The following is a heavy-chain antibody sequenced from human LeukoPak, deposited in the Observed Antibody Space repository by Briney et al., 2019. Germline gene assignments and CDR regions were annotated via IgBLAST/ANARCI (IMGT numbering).Heavy chain of an antibody. CDR1: GGSISSYY. V-gene: IGHV4-39*07. CDR3: ARHIPLSMVDP. D-gene: IGHD2/OR15-2a*01. CDR2: IYYSGST. Sequence: SETLSLTCTVSGGSISSYYWGWIRQPPGKGLEWIGSIYYSGSTYYNPSLESRVTISLDTSKNQFSLKLSSVTAADTAVYYCARHIPLSMVDPWGQGTLVTVSS. J-gene: IGHJ5*02.